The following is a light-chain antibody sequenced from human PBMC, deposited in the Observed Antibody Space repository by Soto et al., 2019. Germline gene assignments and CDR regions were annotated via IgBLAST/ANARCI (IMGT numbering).Light chain of an antibody. CDR1: SSDVGGRDY. CDR3: CSYAGTSTNWV. V-gene: IGLV2-23*01. J-gene: IGLJ3*02. CDR2: EGS. Sequence: QSVLTQPASVSGSPGQSITISCTGSSSDVGGRDYVSWYQQHPGKAPKVIIYEGSKRPSGVSSRFSGSKSGNTASLTISGLQAEDEADYYCCSYAGTSTNWVFGGGTKLTVL.